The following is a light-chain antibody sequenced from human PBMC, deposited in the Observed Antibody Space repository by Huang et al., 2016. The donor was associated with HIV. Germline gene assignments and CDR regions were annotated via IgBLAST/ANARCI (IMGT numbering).Light chain of an antibody. Sequence: DIVMTQSPDSLAVSPGERATNCKSSQSVLYSLSKKNYLAWFQQKPGRPPKLLIYWATTRESGVPDRFSGSGSGTDFTLTINNLQAEDVAVYFCLQYYSVPQTFGHGTKVEI. CDR1: QSVLYSLSKKNY. V-gene: IGKV4-1*01. CDR2: WAT. CDR3: LQYYSVPQT. J-gene: IGKJ1*01.